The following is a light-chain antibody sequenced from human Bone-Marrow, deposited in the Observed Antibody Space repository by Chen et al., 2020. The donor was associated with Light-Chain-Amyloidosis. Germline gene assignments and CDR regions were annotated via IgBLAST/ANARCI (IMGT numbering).Light chain of an antibody. J-gene: IGKJ4*01. CDR1: QTISSNY. CDR2: GSS. V-gene: IGKV3-20*01. Sequence: EIVLTQSPGTLSLSPGEGANLSCRASQTISSNYLTWYQQKFGQAPRLLIYGSSSRATGIPDRFTGSGSGTDFTLTINRLEPEDFSKYYRQQYGTSPLTFGGGTKVEIK. CDR3: QQYGTSPLT.